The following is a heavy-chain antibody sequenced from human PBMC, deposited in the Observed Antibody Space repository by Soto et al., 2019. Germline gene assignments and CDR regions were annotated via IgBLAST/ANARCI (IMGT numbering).Heavy chain of an antibody. D-gene: IGHD3-22*01. Sequence: QVQLVESGGGVVQPGRSLRLSCAASRFTFSSYAMHWVRQAPGKGLEWVAIISYDGSNKYYADSVKGRFTISRDNSKNTLYLQMNSLRAEDTAVYYCARGVPVVYDSSGYQRGYFDYWGQGTLVTVSS. CDR1: RFTFSSYA. CDR2: ISYDGSNK. CDR3: ARGVPVVYDSSGYQRGYFDY. V-gene: IGHV3-30-3*01. J-gene: IGHJ4*02.